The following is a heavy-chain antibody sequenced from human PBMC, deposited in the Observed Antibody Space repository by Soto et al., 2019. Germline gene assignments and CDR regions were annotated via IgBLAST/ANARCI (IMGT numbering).Heavy chain of an antibody. D-gene: IGHD3-10*01. Sequence: VGALIRSGAASGCTFSSYGMHSFRQAPGKGLEWVSSISSSSSYIYYADSVKGRFTISRDNAKNSLYLQMNSLRAEDTAVYYCARDQGSFLGMDVWGQGTTVTVSS. J-gene: IGHJ6*02. V-gene: IGHV3-21*01. CDR3: ARDQGSFLGMDV. CDR1: GCTFSSYG. CDR2: ISSSSSYI.